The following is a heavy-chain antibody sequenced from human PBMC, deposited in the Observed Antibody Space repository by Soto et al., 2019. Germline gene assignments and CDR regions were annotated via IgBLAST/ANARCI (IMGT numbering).Heavy chain of an antibody. D-gene: IGHD1-1*01. J-gene: IGHJ4*02. CDR1: GGTFSSYA. CDR3: ARGTRTDDDAYKPPDDY. CDR2: IIPIFGTA. V-gene: IGHV1-69*01. Sequence: QVQLVQSGAEVKKPGSSVKVSCKASGGTFSSYAISWVRQAPGQGLEWMGGIIPIFGTANYAQKFQGRVTSTAGESTCTAYVEVSSLISEDTAVYYCARGTRTDDDAYKPPDDYWGQGALVTVSS.